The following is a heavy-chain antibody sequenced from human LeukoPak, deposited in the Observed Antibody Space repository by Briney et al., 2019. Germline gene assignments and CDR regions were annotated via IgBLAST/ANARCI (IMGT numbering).Heavy chain of an antibody. CDR1: GGSISSSSYY. CDR3: ARRSIGYDFWSGAYFDY. V-gene: IGHV4-39*01. CDR2: IYYSGST. D-gene: IGHD3-3*01. J-gene: IGHJ4*02. Sequence: PSETLSLTCTVSGGSISSSSYYWGWIRQPPGKGLEWIGSIYYSGSTHYNPSLKSRVTISVDTSKNQFSLKLSSVTAADTAVYYCARRSIGYDFWSGAYFDYWGQGTLVTVSS.